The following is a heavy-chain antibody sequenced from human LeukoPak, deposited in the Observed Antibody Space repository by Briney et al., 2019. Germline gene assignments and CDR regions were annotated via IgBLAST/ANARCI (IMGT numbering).Heavy chain of an antibody. J-gene: IGHJ6*02. CDR3: AGAPLTTGKSNYGMDV. CDR1: GITVSSNY. D-gene: IGHD4-17*01. V-gene: IGHV3-53*01. CDR2: IYSGGTT. Sequence: GGSLRLSCAASGITVSSNYMSWVRQPPGKGLEWVSIIYSGGTTYYADSVQGRFTISRDNSKNTVYLQMNSLRAEDTAVYYCAGAPLTTGKSNYGMDVWGQGTTVTVSS.